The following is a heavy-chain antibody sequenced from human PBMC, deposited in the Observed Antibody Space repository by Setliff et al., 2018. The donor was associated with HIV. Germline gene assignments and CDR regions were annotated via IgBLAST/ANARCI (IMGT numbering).Heavy chain of an antibody. Sequence: GASVKVSCKASGDTSNSYAIRWVRQAPGQGPEWMGGIIPIFGSPQCAPQFRGRATITADESSRTAYMELTSLKSEDSAVYYCASASGDYEPYQYWGQGTLVTVSS. V-gene: IGHV1-69*13. CDR3: ASASGDYEPYQY. J-gene: IGHJ1*01. CDR2: IIPIFGSP. D-gene: IGHD4-17*01. CDR1: GDTSNSYA.